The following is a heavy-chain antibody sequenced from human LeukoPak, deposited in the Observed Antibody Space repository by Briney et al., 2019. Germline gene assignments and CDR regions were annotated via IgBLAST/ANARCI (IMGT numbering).Heavy chain of an antibody. D-gene: IGHD3-22*01. CDR1: GGSISSYY. V-gene: IGHV4-59*08. Sequence: KSSETLSLTCTVSGGSISSYYWSWIRQPPGKGLEWIGYIYYSGSTYYNPSLKSRVTISVDTSKNQFSLKLSSVTAADTAVYYCARILHDSSKRGAARPFDYWGQGTLVTVSS. CDR3: ARILHDSSKRGAARPFDY. CDR2: IYYSGST. J-gene: IGHJ4*02.